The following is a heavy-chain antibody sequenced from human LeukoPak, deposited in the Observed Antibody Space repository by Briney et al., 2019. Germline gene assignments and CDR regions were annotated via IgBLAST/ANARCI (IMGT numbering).Heavy chain of an antibody. CDR1: GYSISSGYY. CDR3: ARGNYDSSGPEGALDY. CDR2: IYHSGST. V-gene: IGHV4-38-2*02. D-gene: IGHD3-22*01. J-gene: IGHJ4*02. Sequence: SETLSLTCTVSGYSISSGYYWGWIRQPPGKGLEWIGSIYHSGSTNYNPSLKSRVTISVDKSKNQFSLKLSSVTAADTAVYYCARGNYDSSGPEGALDYWGQGTLVTVSS.